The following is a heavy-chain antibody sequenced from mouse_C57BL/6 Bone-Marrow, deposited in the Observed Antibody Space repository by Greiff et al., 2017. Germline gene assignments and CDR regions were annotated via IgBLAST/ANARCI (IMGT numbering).Heavy chain of an antibody. Sequence: EVQLQQSGPELVKPGASVKIPCKASGYTFTDYNMDWVKQSHGKSLEWIGDINPNNGGTIYNQMFKGKATLTVDKSSSTAYMELRSLTSEDTAVYYCAREVIYDGYYYFDYWGQGTTLTVSS. CDR1: GYTFTDYN. V-gene: IGHV1-18*01. D-gene: IGHD2-3*01. CDR3: AREVIYDGYYYFDY. CDR2: INPNNGGT. J-gene: IGHJ2*01.